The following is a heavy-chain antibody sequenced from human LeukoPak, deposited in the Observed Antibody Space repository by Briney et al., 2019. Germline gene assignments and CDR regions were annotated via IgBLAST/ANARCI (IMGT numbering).Heavy chain of an antibody. CDR3: ARSMYCGGDCYYYFDY. D-gene: IGHD2-21*02. CDR1: GFTFSSYA. Sequence: GGSLRLSCAASGFTFSSYAMSWVRQAPGKGLVWVSRINSDGTIIGYADSVKGRFTISRDNAKNTLYLRMNSLRADDTAVYYCARSMYCGGDCYYYFDYWGQGTLVTVAS. CDR2: INSDGTII. J-gene: IGHJ4*02. V-gene: IGHV3-74*01.